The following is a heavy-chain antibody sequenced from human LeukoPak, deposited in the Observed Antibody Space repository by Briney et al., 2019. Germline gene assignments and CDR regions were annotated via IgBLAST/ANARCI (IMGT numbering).Heavy chain of an antibody. CDR2: ISSSGGTT. CDR3: AKDRNAWPTNFDA. J-gene: IGHJ4*02. D-gene: IGHD5-24*01. Sequence: GGSLRLSCAASGFPFSTYAVSWVRPAPGKGLELVSAISSSGGTTYYADSVKGRFSISRDNSKNTLYLQMNSLRAEDTAVYYCAKDRNAWPTNFDAWGQGTLVTVSA. CDR1: GFPFSTYA. V-gene: IGHV3-23*01.